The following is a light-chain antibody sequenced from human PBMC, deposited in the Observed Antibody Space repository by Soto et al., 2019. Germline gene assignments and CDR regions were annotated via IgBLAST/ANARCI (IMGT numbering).Light chain of an antibody. CDR2: AAS. V-gene: IGKV1-17*03. Sequence: DIQMPQSPSAMSASVEGRVTITSPASQGISNYLAWFKQKPGKVPKXXSYAASSLQSGVPSRFSGSGSGTEFTLTISSLKPEDFETYYCLQHNSYPFTFGPGTKVDI. J-gene: IGKJ3*01. CDR3: LQHNSYPFT. CDR1: QGISNY.